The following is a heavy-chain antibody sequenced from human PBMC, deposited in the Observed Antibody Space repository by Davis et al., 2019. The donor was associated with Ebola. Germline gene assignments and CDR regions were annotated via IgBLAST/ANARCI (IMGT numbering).Heavy chain of an antibody. J-gene: IGHJ4*02. V-gene: IGHV3-23*01. Sequence: GGSLRLSCAASGFTFSSYAMSWVRQAPGKGLEWVSAITGSGEITHYADSVQGRFTISRDNSKNTLYLQVTSLRAEDTAIYYCANAVATIMAFEYWGQGTLVTVSS. CDR3: ANAVATIMAFEY. CDR1: GFTFSSYA. CDR2: ITGSGEIT. D-gene: IGHD5-24*01.